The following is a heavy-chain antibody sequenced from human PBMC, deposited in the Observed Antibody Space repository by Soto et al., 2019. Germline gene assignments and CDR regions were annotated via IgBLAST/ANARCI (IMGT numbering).Heavy chain of an antibody. J-gene: IGHJ6*02. Sequence: QVQLVDSGGGVVQPGRSLRLSCTTSGFMFNTYAMHWVRQVPGKGRVWGAIRSQDGSRTYYADAVKGRLTISRDNSQNTLYLQMNNLRTEDTAVYYCARPGSGYDILTGQYFYYYHAMDVWGQGTTVIVSS. V-gene: IGHV3-30-3*01. CDR3: ARPGSGYDILTGQYFYYYHAMDV. CDR1: GFMFNTYA. CDR2: RSQDGSRT. D-gene: IGHD3-9*01.